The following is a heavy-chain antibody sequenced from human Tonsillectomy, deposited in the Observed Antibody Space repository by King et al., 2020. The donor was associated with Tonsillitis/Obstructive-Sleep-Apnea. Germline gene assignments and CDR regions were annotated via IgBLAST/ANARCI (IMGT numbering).Heavy chain of an antibody. V-gene: IGHV3-23*04. J-gene: IGHJ4*02. D-gene: IGHD4-17*01. CDR2: ISGSGGST. CDR3: AKEGDYMENGFDY. CDR1: GFTFSTYA. Sequence: VQLVESGGGLVQPGGSLRLSCAASGFTFSTYAMNWVRQAPGKGLEWVSEISGSGGSTYYADSVKGRFTISRDNSKNTLYLQMNSLRADDTAVYYCAKEGDYMENGFDYWGQGILVTVSS.